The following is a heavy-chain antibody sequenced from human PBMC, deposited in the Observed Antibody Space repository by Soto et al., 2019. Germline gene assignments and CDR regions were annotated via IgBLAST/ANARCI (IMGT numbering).Heavy chain of an antibody. V-gene: IGHV4-61*01. CDR2: IYYSGTT. D-gene: IGHD6-13*01. J-gene: IGHJ4*01. Sequence: PEETLSLTCTVSGGSVSSGSYYWSWIRQPPGKGLEWIGYIYYSGTTYYNPSLKSRLTMSVDTSKNQFSLKLSSMTAADTAVYYCARDQAAAGTFLAYWGHGSLVTASS. CDR1: GGSVSSGSYY. CDR3: ARDQAAAGTFLAY.